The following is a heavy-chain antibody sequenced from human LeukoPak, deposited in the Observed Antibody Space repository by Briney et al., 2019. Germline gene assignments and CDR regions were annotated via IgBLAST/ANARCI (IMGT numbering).Heavy chain of an antibody. J-gene: IGHJ4*02. Sequence: SVKVSCKASGGTFTSYAISWVRQAPGQGLEWMGGIIPIFGTANYAQKIQGRVTITADESTSTAYMELSSLSSEDTAVYYCARGGTIVATIFDYWGQGTLVTVSS. CDR3: ARGGTIVATIFDY. CDR2: IIPIFGTA. V-gene: IGHV1-69*13. CDR1: GGTFTSYA. D-gene: IGHD5-12*01.